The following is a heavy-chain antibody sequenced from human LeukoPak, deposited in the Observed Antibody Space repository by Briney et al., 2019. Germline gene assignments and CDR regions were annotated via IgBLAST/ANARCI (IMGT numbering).Heavy chain of an antibody. J-gene: IGHJ4*02. Sequence: GRSLRLSCAASGFTFRSYAMHWVRQAPGKGLEWVAVISYDGSNKYYADSVKGRFTISRDNSKNRLYLQMNSLRAEDTAVYYCAREGVYSSGWSAYYYDSSGYGHLDYWGQGTLVTVSS. CDR3: AREGVYSSGWSAYYYDSSGYGHLDY. V-gene: IGHV3-30*04. D-gene: IGHD3-22*01. CDR2: ISYDGSNK. CDR1: GFTFRSYA.